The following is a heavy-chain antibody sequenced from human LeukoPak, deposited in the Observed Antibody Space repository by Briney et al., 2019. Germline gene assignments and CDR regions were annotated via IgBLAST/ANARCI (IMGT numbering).Heavy chain of an antibody. CDR1: GGNFSSYA. CDR2: IIPIFGTA. J-gene: IGHJ4*02. V-gene: IGHV1-69*06. CDR3: ARVGLYGSGNDY. Sequence: SVKVSCKASGGNFSSYAISWVRQAPGQGLEWMGRIIPIFGTANYAQKFQGRVTITADKSTSTAYMELSSLRSEDTAVYYCARVGLYGSGNDYWGQGTLVTVSS. D-gene: IGHD3-10*01.